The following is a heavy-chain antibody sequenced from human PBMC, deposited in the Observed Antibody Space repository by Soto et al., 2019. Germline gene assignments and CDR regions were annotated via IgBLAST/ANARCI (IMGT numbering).Heavy chain of an antibody. D-gene: IGHD3-10*01. CDR3: ARTDGSYAQILFDY. CDR1: GGTFSSYT. CDR2: IIPILGIA. J-gene: IGHJ4*02. Sequence: QVQLVQSGAEVKKPRSSVKVSCKASGGTFSSYTISWVRQAPGQGLEWMGRIIPILGIANYAQKFQGRVTSTADKSTSTAYMELWSLRSEDTAVYYCARTDGSYAQILFDYWGQGTLVTVSS. V-gene: IGHV1-69*02.